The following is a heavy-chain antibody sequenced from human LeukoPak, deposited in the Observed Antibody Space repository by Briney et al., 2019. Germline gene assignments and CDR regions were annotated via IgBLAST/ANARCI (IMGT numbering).Heavy chain of an antibody. CDR2: ISYDGTNE. D-gene: IGHD6-19*01. CDR3: GRGGDGSGWTIGY. J-gene: IGHJ4*02. V-gene: IGHV3-30*03. Sequence: GGSLRLSCTASGFTFSSYDMHWVRQAPGKGLEWVAVISYDGTNEYSVDSVKGRFTFSRDNSKNTLYLQVHTLRPEDTAVYYCGRGGDGSGWTIGYWGQGTLVTVSS. CDR1: GFTFSSYD.